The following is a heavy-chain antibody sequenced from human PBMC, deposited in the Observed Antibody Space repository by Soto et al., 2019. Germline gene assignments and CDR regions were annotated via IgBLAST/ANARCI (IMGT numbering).Heavy chain of an antibody. CDR3: ASLYCFPV. J-gene: IGHJ6*02. D-gene: IGHD2-8*02. CDR1: GFTLSSYE. CDR2: ISSSGSTI. V-gene: IGHV3-48*03. Sequence: CVSLRLSCAASGFTLSSYEMYWVREAPGKGLEWVSYISSSGSTIYYADSVKGRFTISRDNAKNSLYLKMNSVGAEDTAVYYCASLYCFPVWGPGTKVTVS.